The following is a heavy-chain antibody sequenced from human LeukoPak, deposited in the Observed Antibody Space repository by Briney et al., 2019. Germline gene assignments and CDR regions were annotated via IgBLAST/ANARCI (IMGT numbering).Heavy chain of an antibody. CDR1: GYTFTSYG. CDR3: ARDLPRGTNDAFDI. J-gene: IGHJ3*02. CDR2: ISAYNGNT. Sequence: ASVKVSCKASGYTFTSYGISWVRQAPGQGLEWMGWISAYNGNTNYAQKFQGRVTMTRDTSISTAYMELSRLRSDDTAVYYCARDLPRGTNDAFDIWGQGTMVTVSS. D-gene: IGHD1-14*01. V-gene: IGHV1-18*01.